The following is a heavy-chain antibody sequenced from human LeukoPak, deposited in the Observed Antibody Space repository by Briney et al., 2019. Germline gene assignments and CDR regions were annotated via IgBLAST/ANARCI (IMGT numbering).Heavy chain of an antibody. CDR2: INHSGST. D-gene: IGHD6-13*01. J-gene: IGHJ5*02. CDR3: ARKAAAARVGWFDP. CDR1: GGSFRGYY. Sequence: SETLSLTCAVYGGSFRGYYWSWIRQPPGKGLEWIGEINHSGSTNYNPSLKSRVTIPVHTSKNQFTLKLNSLPAAHTAVYYCARKAAAARVGWFDPLGQGTLVTVSS. V-gene: IGHV4-34*01.